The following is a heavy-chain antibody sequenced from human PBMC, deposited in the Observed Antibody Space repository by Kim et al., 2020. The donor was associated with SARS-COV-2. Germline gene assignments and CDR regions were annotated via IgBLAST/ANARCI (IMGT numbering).Heavy chain of an antibody. D-gene: IGHD3-16*01. CDR3: TRAMITCVGGEY. V-gene: IGHV3-21*01. J-gene: IGHJ4*02. Sequence: YYAESVKGRFTISRDNGKNSMYLRMNSLRAEDTAVYCCTRAMITCVGGEYWGQGTLVTVSS.